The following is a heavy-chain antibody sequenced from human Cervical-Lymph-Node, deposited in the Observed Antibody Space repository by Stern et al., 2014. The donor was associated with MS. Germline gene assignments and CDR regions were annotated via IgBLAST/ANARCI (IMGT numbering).Heavy chain of an antibody. J-gene: IGHJ5*02. D-gene: IGHD3-22*01. CDR3: ARWAYSSGWYNWFDP. CDR2: ISYSGST. Sequence: QVQLQESGPGLVKPSETLSLTCTVSGGSISSSSYYSGWIRQPPGKGLEWIGSISYSGSTYYNPPLSSRVTISEDTSKTQFSLKLSSVTAADTAVYYCARWAYSSGWYNWFDPWGQGTLVTVSS. CDR1: GGSISSSSYY. V-gene: IGHV4-39*01.